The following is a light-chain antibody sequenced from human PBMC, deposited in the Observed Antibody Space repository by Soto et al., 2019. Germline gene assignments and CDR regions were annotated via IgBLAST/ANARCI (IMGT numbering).Light chain of an antibody. V-gene: IGKV1-5*03. CDR2: KAS. CDR1: QPITTW. J-gene: IGKJ1*01. CDR3: QQYYSYWT. Sequence: DIQMTQSPSTLSASVGDRVTITCRASQPITTWLAWHQQKPGKAPKLLIYKASTLESGVPSRFSGSGSGTEFTLTITSLQPDDFATYYCQQYYSYWTFGQGTKVEIK.